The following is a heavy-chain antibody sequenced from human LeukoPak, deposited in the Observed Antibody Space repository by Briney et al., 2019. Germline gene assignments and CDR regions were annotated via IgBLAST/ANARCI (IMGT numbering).Heavy chain of an antibody. D-gene: IGHD5-18*01. Sequence: SQTLSLTCTVSGGSISSGGYYWSWIRQPPGKGLEWIGYIYHSGSTYYNPSLKSRVTISVDRSKNQFSLKVSSVTAADTAVYYCARLYSGLDYWGQGTLVTVSS. CDR3: ARLYSGLDY. V-gene: IGHV4-30-2*01. J-gene: IGHJ4*02. CDR2: IYHSGST. CDR1: GGSISSGGYY.